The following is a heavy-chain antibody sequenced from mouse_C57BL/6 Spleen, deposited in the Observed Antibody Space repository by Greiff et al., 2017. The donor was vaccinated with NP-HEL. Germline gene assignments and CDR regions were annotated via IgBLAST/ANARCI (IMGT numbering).Heavy chain of an antibody. CDR2: IDPENGDT. CDR1: GFNITDDY. V-gene: IGHV14-4*01. D-gene: IGHD1-1*01. Sequence: VQLQQSGAELVRPGASVKLSCTASGFNITDDYMHWVKQRPEQGLEWIGWIDPENGDTEYASKFQGKATITADTSSNTAYLQLSSLTSEDTAVDDCTPSITTVEAKGYWGQGTTLTVSS. CDR3: TPSITTVEAKGY. J-gene: IGHJ2*01.